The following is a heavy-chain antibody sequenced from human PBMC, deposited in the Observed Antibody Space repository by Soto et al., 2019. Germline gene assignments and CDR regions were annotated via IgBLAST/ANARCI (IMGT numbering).Heavy chain of an antibody. V-gene: IGHV1-8*01. CDR3: ARGPPSMLITIFGVLDTQGNY. CDR1: GYTFTSYD. D-gene: IGHD3-3*01. Sequence: GASVKVYCKASGYTFTSYDINWVRQATGQGLEWMGWMNPNSGNTGYAQKFQGRVTMTRNTSISTAYMELSSLRSEDTAVYYCARGPPSMLITIFGVLDTQGNYWAQGTLVTVSS. CDR2: MNPNSGNT. J-gene: IGHJ4*02.